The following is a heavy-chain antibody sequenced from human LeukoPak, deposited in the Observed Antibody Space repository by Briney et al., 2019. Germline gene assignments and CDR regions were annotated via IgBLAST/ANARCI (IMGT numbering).Heavy chain of an antibody. CDR2: ISGSGGST. J-gene: IGHJ4*02. V-gene: IGHV3-23*01. D-gene: IGHD3-22*01. CDR1: GFTFSTYA. Sequence: GGSLRLSCAASGFTFSTYAMSWVRQAPGKGLEWVSGISGSGGSTYYADSVKGRFTISRDNSKNTLYLQMNSLRAEDTAVYYCARGSNYYYDSSGYPYWGQGTLVTVSS. CDR3: ARGSNYYYDSSGYPY.